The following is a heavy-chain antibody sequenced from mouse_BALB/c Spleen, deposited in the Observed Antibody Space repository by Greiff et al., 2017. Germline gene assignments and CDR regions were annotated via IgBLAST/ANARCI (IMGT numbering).Heavy chain of an antibody. CDR2: ISYSGST. Sequence: EVKLLESGPGLVKPSQSLSLTCTVTGYSITSDYAWNWIRQFPGNKLEWMGYISYSGSTSYNPSLKSRISITRDTSKNQFFLQLNSVTTEDTATYYCARSDYYGSSYGYFDVWGAGTTVTVSS. D-gene: IGHD1-1*01. J-gene: IGHJ1*01. CDR3: ARSDYYGSSYGYFDV. CDR1: GYSITSDYA. V-gene: IGHV3-2*02.